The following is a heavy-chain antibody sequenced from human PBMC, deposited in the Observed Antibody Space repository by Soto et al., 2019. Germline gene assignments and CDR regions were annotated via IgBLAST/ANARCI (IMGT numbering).Heavy chain of an antibody. V-gene: IGHV1-18*01. J-gene: IGHJ4*02. Sequence: QVQMLQCGVEVKKPGASLKVSCKASGYIFPNYDITWVRQSAGQGLEWMGWISTYNGNTNYAQKLQDRVTMTTDTSTNTAYMELRSLRSDDTAVYYCARGADGDYWGQGTLVIVSS. CDR2: ISTYNGNT. D-gene: IGHD6-25*01. CDR3: ARGADGDY. CDR1: GYIFPNYD.